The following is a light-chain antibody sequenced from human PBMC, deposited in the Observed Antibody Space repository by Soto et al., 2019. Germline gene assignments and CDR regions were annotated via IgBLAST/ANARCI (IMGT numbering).Light chain of an antibody. Sequence: QSVLTQPPSASGSPGQSVTISCTGTSSDVGGYNYVSWYQQHPGKAPKLMMYEVSKRPSGVPDRFSGSKSGNTASLTVSGLQAADEADYYCSSYAGSNNYVFGTGTKLTVL. V-gene: IGLV2-8*01. CDR1: SSDVGGYNY. CDR2: EVS. CDR3: SSYAGSNNYV. J-gene: IGLJ1*01.